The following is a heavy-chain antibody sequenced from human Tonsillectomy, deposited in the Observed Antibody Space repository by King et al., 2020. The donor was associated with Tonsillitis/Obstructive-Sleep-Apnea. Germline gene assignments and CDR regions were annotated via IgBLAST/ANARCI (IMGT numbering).Heavy chain of an antibody. CDR3: ARLGNWGYDILTGLDY. Sequence: SSGGYYWSWLRQHPGKGLEWLGYIYYSGSTYYNPSLKSRVTISVDTSKNQFSLKLSSVTAADTAVYYCARLGNWGYDILTGLDYWGQGTLVTVSS. J-gene: IGHJ4*02. D-gene: IGHD3-9*01. V-gene: IGHV4-31*02. CDR2: IYYSGST. CDR1: SSGGYY.